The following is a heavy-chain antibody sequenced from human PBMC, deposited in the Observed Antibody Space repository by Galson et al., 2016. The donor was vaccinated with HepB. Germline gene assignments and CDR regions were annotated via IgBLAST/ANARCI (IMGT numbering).Heavy chain of an antibody. Sequence: SVKVSCKASGYTFTDYYMHWVRQAPGQGLEWMGRINPNSGGTNFAQKFQGRVTMTRDTSISTGYMVLSRLRSDDTVVYSCERGRSDYSYGMDVWGQGTTVTVSS. CDR2: INPNSGGT. CDR1: GYTFTDYY. CDR3: ERGRSDYSYGMDV. V-gene: IGHV1-2*05. D-gene: IGHD3-16*02. J-gene: IGHJ6*02.